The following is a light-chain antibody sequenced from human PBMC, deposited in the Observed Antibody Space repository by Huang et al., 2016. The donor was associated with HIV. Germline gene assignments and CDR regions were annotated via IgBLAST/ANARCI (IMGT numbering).Light chain of an antibody. CDR1: QSGSGY. CDR2: DVA. Sequence: ELVLTQSPATLSLSPGERATLSCRASQSGSGYLAWYQHKPGQAPRLLIYDVANRATGIPARFSGSGCGTDFALTISSLEPEDVAVYYCQQRSNWTTYTFGQGTKLVIK. V-gene: IGKV3-11*01. CDR3: QQRSNWTTYT. J-gene: IGKJ2*01.